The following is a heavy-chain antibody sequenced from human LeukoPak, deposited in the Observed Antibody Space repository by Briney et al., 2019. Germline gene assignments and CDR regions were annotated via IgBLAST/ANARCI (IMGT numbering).Heavy chain of an antibody. J-gene: IGHJ4*02. Sequence: GGSLRLSCVASGFTFIDYYMSWIRQAPGKGLEWVSAISGSGGSTYYADSVKGRFTISRDNSKNTLYLQMNSLRAEDTAVYYCAKDRVSGVVAILIGGYWGQGTLVTVSS. V-gene: IGHV3-23*01. CDR2: ISGSGGST. CDR3: AKDRVSGVVAILIGGY. D-gene: IGHD3-22*01. CDR1: GFTFIDYY.